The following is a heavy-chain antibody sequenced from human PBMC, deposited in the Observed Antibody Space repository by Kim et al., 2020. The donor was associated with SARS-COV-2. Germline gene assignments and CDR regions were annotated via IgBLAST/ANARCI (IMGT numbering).Heavy chain of an antibody. D-gene: IGHD2-15*01. V-gene: IGHV3-9*01. Sequence: ADSVKGRVTISRDNAKNSLYLQMNGLRAEDTALYHWTKDGYGSTYFYYMDVWGKGTTVTVSS. J-gene: IGHJ6*03. CDR3: TKDGYGSTYFYYMDV.